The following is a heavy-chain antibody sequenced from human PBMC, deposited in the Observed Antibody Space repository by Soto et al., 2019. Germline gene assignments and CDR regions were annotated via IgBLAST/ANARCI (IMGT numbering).Heavy chain of an antibody. Sequence: PSETLSLTCTVSGGSVTSYYWSWIRQPPGKGMEWIGYLYYSGSTSYNPSLKSRVTMSVDMSKNQFSLTLTSVTAADTAIYFCARDASSNWHYLDYWGQGILVTVSS. CDR1: GGSVTSYY. D-gene: IGHD6-13*01. V-gene: IGHV4-59*02. J-gene: IGHJ4*02. CDR3: ARDASSNWHYLDY. CDR2: LYYSGST.